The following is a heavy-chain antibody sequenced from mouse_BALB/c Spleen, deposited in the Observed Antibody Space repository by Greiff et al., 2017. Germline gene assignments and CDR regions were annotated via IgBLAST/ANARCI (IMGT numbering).Heavy chain of an antibody. D-gene: IGHD1-1*01. CDR2: ISSGSSTI. J-gene: IGHJ3*01. CDR1: GFTFSSFG. Sequence: EVQLVESGGGLVQPGGSRKLSCAASGFTFSSFGMHWVRQAPEKGLEWVAYISSGSSTIYYADTVKGRFTISRDNPKNTLFLQMTSLRSEDTAMYYCASSDGSSYSWFAYWGQGTLVTVSA. V-gene: IGHV5-17*02. CDR3: ASSDGSSYSWFAY.